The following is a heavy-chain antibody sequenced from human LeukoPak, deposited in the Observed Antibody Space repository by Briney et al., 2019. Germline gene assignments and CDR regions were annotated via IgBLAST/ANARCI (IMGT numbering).Heavy chain of an antibody. V-gene: IGHV1-2*02. CDR1: GGTFSSYA. CDR2: INPNSGGT. D-gene: IGHD3-10*01. J-gene: IGHJ4*02. Sequence: ASVKVSCKASGGTFSSYAISWVRQAPGQGLEWMGWINPNSGGTNYAQKFQGRVTMTRDTSISTAYMELSRLRSDDTAVYYCARDFDYYGSGSCYWGQGTLVTVSS. CDR3: ARDFDYYGSGSCY.